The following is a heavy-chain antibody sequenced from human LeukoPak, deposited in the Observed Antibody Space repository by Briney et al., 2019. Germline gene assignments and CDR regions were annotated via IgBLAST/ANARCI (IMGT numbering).Heavy chain of an antibody. CDR2: IYYTGST. CDR3: ARRLKVTEHFDY. J-gene: IGHJ4*02. V-gene: IGHV4-39*01. CDR1: GGSISSTSYY. Sequence: ASETLSPTCTVSGGSISSTSYYWGWIRQPPGKGLEWIGSIYYTGSTYYNPSLNTRVTMSVDTSKNQFSLKLSSVTAADTAVYYCARRLKVTEHFDYWGQGTLVTVSS. D-gene: IGHD2-21*02.